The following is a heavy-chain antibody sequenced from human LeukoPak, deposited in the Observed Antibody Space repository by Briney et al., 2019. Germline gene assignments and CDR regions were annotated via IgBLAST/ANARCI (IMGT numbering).Heavy chain of an antibody. V-gene: IGHV4-39*07. CDR2: IYYSGST. CDR1: GGSISSYY. D-gene: IGHD6-19*01. J-gene: IGHJ5*02. CDR3: ARDRILLRSDWFDP. Sequence: SETLSLTCTVSGGSISSYYWGWIRQPPGKGLEWIGSIYYSGSTYYNPSLKSRVTISVDTSKNQFSLKLSSVTAADTAVYYCARDRILLRSDWFDPWGQGTLVTVSS.